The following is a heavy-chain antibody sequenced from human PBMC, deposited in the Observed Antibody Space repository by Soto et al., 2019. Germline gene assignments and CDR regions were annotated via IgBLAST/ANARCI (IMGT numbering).Heavy chain of an antibody. CDR1: GGSISSSSYY. Sequence: SETLALTCTVSGGSISSSSYYWGWIRQPPGKGREGIGSIYYSGSTYYTPSLKRRVTISVDTSKNQFSLQLSSLTAADTAVYYCARRPRYCISTTFYAFDYWGQGTLVTVSS. CDR3: ARRPRYCISTTFYAFDY. D-gene: IGHD2-2*01. J-gene: IGHJ4*02. CDR2: IYYSGST. V-gene: IGHV4-39*01.